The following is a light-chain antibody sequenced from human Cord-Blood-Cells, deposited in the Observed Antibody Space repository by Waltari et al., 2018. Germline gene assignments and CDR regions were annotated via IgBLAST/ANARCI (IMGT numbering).Light chain of an antibody. CDR1: SSDVGGYNY. J-gene: IGLJ3*02. V-gene: IGLV2-11*01. Sequence: QSALTQPRSVSGSPGQSVTISCTGTSSDVGGYNYVSWYQQHPGKAPTLMIYDVSKRPSGFPDRVSGSKSGNAASRTISGRQAEDEADYYCCSYAGSNTWVFGGGTKLTVL. CDR3: CSYAGSNTWV. CDR2: DVS.